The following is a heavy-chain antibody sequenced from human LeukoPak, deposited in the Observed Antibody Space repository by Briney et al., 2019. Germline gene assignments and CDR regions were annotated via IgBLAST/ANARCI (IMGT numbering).Heavy chain of an antibody. D-gene: IGHD3-10*01. CDR3: ARVGPYYYGSGSPYFDY. Sequence: SETLSLTCTVSGGSISSSSYYWGWIRQPPGKGLEWIGSIYYSGSTYYNPSLKSRVTISVDTSKNQFSLKLSSVTAADTAVYYCARVGPYYYGSGSPYFDYWGQGTLVTVSS. CDR2: IYYSGST. V-gene: IGHV4-39*07. CDR1: GGSISSSSYY. J-gene: IGHJ4*02.